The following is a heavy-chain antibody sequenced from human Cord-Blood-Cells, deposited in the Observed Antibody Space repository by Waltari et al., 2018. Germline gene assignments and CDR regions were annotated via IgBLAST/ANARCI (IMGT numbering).Heavy chain of an antibody. Sequence: QVQLVQSGAEVKKPGASVKVSCKASGYTFTGYDINWVRQAHGQGLGWMGWMNPNSGNTGYAQKFQGRVTMTRNTSISTAYMELSSLRSEDTAVYYCAGINYDFWSGYYYYYYGMDVWGQGTTVTVSS. CDR3: AGINYDFWSGYYYYYYGMDV. CDR2: MNPNSGNT. D-gene: IGHD3-3*01. V-gene: IGHV1-8*01. J-gene: IGHJ6*02. CDR1: GYTFTGYD.